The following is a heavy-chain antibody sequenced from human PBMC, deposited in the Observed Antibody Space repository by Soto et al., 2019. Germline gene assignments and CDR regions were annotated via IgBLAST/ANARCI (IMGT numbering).Heavy chain of an antibody. V-gene: IGHV3-23*01. D-gene: IGHD3-10*01. Sequence: EVQLLESGGGLVQPGGSLRLSCAASGFTFSSYAMSWVRQAPGKGLEWVSAISGSGGSTYYADSVKGRFTISRDNSKNRQYLEMNSLRAEDTDVYYCGKHMYGAGSDYGAFYIWGQGTLGTGSS. CDR3: GKHMYGAGSDYGAFYI. CDR1: GFTFSSYA. J-gene: IGHJ3*02. CDR2: ISGSGGST.